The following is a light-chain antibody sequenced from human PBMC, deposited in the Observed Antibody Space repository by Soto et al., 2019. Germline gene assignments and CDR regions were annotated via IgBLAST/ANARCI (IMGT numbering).Light chain of an antibody. CDR3: QQYSYRPPLT. J-gene: IGKJ4*01. Sequence: EIVMTQSPATLSVSPGERATLSCRASQNVGNNLVWYQQKPSQAPRLLIYGASTRAAGIPDRFSGSGSGTEFTLTISSLQSEDVAVYYCQQYSYRPPLTFGGGTKVDI. V-gene: IGKV3-15*01. CDR1: QNVGNN. CDR2: GAS.